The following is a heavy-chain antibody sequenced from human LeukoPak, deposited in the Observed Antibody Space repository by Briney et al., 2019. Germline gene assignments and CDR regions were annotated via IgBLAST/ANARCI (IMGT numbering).Heavy chain of an antibody. J-gene: IGHJ4*02. CDR2: ISSSSTI. Sequence: GGSLRLSCAASGYTFSSYSMNWVRQAPGKGLKWVSYISSSSTIYYADSVKGRFTISRDNAKNSLYLQMNSLRAEDTAVYYCARDLVGFDYYGSGTPNWGQGTLVTVSS. CDR3: ARDLVGFDYYGSGTPN. V-gene: IGHV3-48*04. D-gene: IGHD3-10*01. CDR1: GYTFSSYS.